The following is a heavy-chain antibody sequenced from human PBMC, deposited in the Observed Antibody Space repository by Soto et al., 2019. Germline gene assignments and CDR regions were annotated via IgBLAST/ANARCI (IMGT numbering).Heavy chain of an antibody. CDR2: IYYSGST. Sequence: SETLSLTCTVSGGSISSSSYYWGWIRQPPGKGLEWIGSIYYSGSTYYNPSLKSRVTISVDTSKNQFSLKLSSVTAADTAVYNCARHARGGFGDIFDYWGQGTLVTVSS. D-gene: IGHD3-10*01. CDR1: GGSISSSSYY. CDR3: ARHARGGFGDIFDY. J-gene: IGHJ4*02. V-gene: IGHV4-39*01.